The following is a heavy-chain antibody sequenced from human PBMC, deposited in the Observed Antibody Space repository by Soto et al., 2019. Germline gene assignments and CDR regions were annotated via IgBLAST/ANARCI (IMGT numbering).Heavy chain of an antibody. CDR1: GSTFSTHN. CDR3: ARGYYSSWFHV. CDR2: IHSESSVI. Sequence: EVQLVESGGGFVQPGESLRLSCVDSGSTFSTHNMNWVRQAPGKGLEWLSYIHSESSVIYYADSVKGRFTISRDNAKNSLYLRMNSLRAEDTAVYFCARGYYSSWFHVWGQGTLVTVSS. J-gene: IGHJ5*02. V-gene: IGHV3-48*01. D-gene: IGHD6-13*01.